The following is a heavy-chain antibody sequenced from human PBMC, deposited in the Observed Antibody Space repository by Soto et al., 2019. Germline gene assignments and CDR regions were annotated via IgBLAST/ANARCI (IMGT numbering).Heavy chain of an antibody. Sequence: QVQLQQWGAGLLKPSETLSLTCSVYGGSFSGYYWTCIRQPPGTGLEWIGEITHSGSTNYNPSLKSRVTISVDASKNQFSLKLTSGTAADTAVYYCARDKITGLLDYWGQGALVTGSS. D-gene: IGHD2-8*02. CDR3: ARDKITGLLDY. V-gene: IGHV4-34*01. CDR2: ITHSGST. J-gene: IGHJ4*02. CDR1: GGSFSGYY.